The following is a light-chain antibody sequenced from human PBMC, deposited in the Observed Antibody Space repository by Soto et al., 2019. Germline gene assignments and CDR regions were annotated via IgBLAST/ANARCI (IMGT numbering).Light chain of an antibody. CDR3: QQYNNWPPYT. J-gene: IGKJ2*01. CDR1: QSVSSN. Sequence: EIVMTQSPATLSVSPGERATLSCRASQSVSSNLAWYQQKPGQAPRLLIYGASTRATGIPARFSGSGSGTEFXLXXSSXXSXXXAVYYCQQYNNWPPYTFGQGTKLEIK. V-gene: IGKV3-15*01. CDR2: GAS.